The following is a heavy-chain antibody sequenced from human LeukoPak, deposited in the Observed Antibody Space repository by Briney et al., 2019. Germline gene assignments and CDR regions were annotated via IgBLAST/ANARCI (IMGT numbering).Heavy chain of an antibody. D-gene: IGHD6-19*01. CDR1: GYTFTGYY. CDR2: INPNSGGT. Sequence: ASVKVSCKASGYTFTGYYMHWVRQAPGQGLEWMGWINPNSGGTNYAQQFQGRVTMTRDTSISTAYMELSRLRSDDTAVDYCARDAEQWLVDPDYWGQGTLVTVSS. J-gene: IGHJ4*02. CDR3: ARDAEQWLVDPDY. V-gene: IGHV1-2*02.